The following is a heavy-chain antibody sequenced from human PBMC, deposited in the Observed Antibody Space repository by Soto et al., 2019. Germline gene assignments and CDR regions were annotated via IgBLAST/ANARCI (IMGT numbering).Heavy chain of an antibody. Sequence: SVKVSCKASGGTFSSYAISWVRQAPGQGLEWMGGIIPIFGTANYAQKFQGRVTITADESTSTAYMELSSLRSEDTAVYYCARDNGGRRTGKLLWFGELLRPYYYGMDVWGQGTTVTVSS. D-gene: IGHD3-10*01. CDR3: ARDNGGRRTGKLLWFGELLRPYYYGMDV. CDR2: IIPIFGTA. J-gene: IGHJ6*02. CDR1: GGTFSSYA. V-gene: IGHV1-69*13.